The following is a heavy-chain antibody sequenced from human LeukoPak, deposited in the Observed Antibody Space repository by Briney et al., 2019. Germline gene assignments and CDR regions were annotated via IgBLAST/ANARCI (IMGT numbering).Heavy chain of an antibody. Sequence: QPGGSLRLSCAASGFTFSTYWMSWVRQAPGKGLEWVANIKQDGSEKYYVDSVKGRFTISRDNAKNSLYLRMNSLRAEDTAVYYCARWSHSSSPPYYYYYYMDVWGKGTTVTVSS. CDR2: IKQDGSEK. D-gene: IGHD6-6*01. CDR3: ARWSHSSSPPYYYYYYMDV. CDR1: GFTFSTYW. V-gene: IGHV3-7*01. J-gene: IGHJ6*03.